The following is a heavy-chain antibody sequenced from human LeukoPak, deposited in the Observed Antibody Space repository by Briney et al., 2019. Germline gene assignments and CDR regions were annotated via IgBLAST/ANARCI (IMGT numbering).Heavy chain of an antibody. CDR2: ISWNSGSI. CDR1: GFTFDDYA. Sequence: GRSLRLSCAASGFTFDDYAMHWVRQAPGKGLEWVSGISWNSGSIGYADSVKGRFTISRDNAKNSLYLQMNSLRAEDTALYYCAKAIAVAGGFDYWGQGTLVTVSS. V-gene: IGHV3-9*01. D-gene: IGHD6-19*01. CDR3: AKAIAVAGGFDY. J-gene: IGHJ4*02.